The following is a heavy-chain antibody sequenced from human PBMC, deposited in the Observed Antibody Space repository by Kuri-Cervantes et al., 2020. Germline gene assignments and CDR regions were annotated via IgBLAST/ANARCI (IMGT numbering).Heavy chain of an antibody. CDR1: GYTFSSYW. CDR3: ARAQWLDY. Sequence: SCKASGYTFSSYWMSRVRQAPGKGLEWVANIKQDGSEKYYVDSVKGRFTISRDNAKNSLYLQMNSLRAEDTAVYYCARAQWLDYWGQGTLVTVSS. V-gene: IGHV3-7*04. CDR2: IKQDGSEK. D-gene: IGHD6-19*01. J-gene: IGHJ4*02.